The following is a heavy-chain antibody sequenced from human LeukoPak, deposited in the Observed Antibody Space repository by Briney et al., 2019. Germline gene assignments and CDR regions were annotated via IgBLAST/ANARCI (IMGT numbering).Heavy chain of an antibody. CDR1: GFTFSSYG. Sequence: GGSLRLSCVASGFTFSSYGMHWVRQAPGKGLEWVAVISYDGSNKYYADSVKGRFTISRDNSKNTLYLQMNSLRAEDTAVYYCARDPGDYGDFESFDYWGQGTLVTVSS. V-gene: IGHV3-30*03. CDR3: ARDPGDYGDFESFDY. J-gene: IGHJ4*02. D-gene: IGHD4-17*01. CDR2: ISYDGSNK.